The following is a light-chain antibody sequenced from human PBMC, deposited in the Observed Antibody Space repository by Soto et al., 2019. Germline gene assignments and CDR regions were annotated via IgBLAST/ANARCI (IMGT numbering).Light chain of an antibody. Sequence: IVLTQSPGTLSLSPGERATLSCRASQSVSSSYLAWYQQKPGQAPRLLIYGASSRATGIPDRFSGSGSGTDFTLTSSRLEPEDFALYYCQQYGSSPYTVGQGTKLEIK. CDR2: GAS. CDR1: QSVSSSY. V-gene: IGKV3-20*01. J-gene: IGKJ2*01. CDR3: QQYGSSPYT.